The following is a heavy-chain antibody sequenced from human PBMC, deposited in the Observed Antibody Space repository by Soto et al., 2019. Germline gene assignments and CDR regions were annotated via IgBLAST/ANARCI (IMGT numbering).Heavy chain of an antibody. D-gene: IGHD3-3*01. J-gene: IGHJ6*02. CDR2: IYPGDSDT. CDR1: GYSFTSYW. V-gene: IGHV5-51*01. CDR3: ARLDYDFWSGYFMDYYGMDV. Sequence: HGESLKISCKGSGYSFTSYWIGWVRQMPGKGLEWMGIIYPGDSDTRYSPSFQGQVTISADKSISTAYLQWSSLKASDTAMYYCARLDYDFWSGYFMDYYGMDVWGQGTTVTVSS.